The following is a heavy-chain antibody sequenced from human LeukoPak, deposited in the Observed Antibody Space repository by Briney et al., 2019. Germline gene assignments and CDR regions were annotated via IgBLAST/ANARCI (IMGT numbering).Heavy chain of an antibody. V-gene: IGHV5-51*01. J-gene: IGHJ4*02. CDR2: IYPGDSDT. CDR3: ARQVPSKQLRFFDY. Sequence: ETLSLTCTVSGGSISSYYWSWIRQPPGKGLEWTGIIYPGDSDTRYSPSFQGQVTISADKSISTAYLQWSSLKASDTAMYYCARQVPSKQLRFFDYWGQGTLVTVSS. CDR1: GGSISSYY. D-gene: IGHD3-16*01.